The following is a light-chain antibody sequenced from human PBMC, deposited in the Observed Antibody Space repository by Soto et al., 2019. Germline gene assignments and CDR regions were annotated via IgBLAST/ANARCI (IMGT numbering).Light chain of an antibody. J-gene: IGKJ1*01. CDR2: DAS. Sequence: DIQMTQSPSTLSASLGDRVTITCRASQSISSWLAWYQQKPGKAPKLLIYDASSLESGVPSRFSGSGSGTEFTLTISSLQPHDFATYYCQQYNSYWTFGQGTKVDIK. CDR3: QQYNSYWT. V-gene: IGKV1-5*01. CDR1: QSISSW.